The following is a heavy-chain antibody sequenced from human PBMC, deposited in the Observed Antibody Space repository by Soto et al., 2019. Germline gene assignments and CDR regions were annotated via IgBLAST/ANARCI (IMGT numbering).Heavy chain of an antibody. CDR3: ARHVTPSFPDGGSWLNWFDP. J-gene: IGHJ5*02. V-gene: IGHV4-39*01. CDR1: GGSISSSSYY. Sequence: QLQLQESGPGLVKPSETLSLTCTVSGGSISSSSYYWGWIRQPPGQGLEWIGSIYYSGSTYYNPSLKSRVTISVDTSKNQFSLKLSSVTAADTAVYYCARHVTPSFPDGGSWLNWFDPWGQGTLVTVSS. CDR2: IYYSGST. D-gene: IGHD6-13*01.